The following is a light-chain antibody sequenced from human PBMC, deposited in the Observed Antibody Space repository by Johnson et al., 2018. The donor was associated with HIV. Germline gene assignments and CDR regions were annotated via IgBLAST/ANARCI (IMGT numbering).Light chain of an antibody. J-gene: IGLJ1*01. CDR1: SSNIGNNY. V-gene: IGLV1-51*02. CDR3: GTWDSSLSIYV. Sequence: QSVLTQPPSVSLAPGQKVTISCSGSSSNIGNNYVSWYQQFPGTAPKLLIYENNKRPSGIPDRFSGSKSGTSATLGITGLQTGDEADYYCGTWDSSLSIYVFGIGTKVTVL. CDR2: ENN.